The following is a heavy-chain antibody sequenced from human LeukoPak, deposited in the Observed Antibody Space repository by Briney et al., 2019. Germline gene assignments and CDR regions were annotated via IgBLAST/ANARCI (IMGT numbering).Heavy chain of an antibody. CDR2: ISYDGNNK. CDR1: GFTFSNYG. CDR3: TKELFRIADPFFDD. J-gene: IGHJ4*02. D-gene: IGHD2-21*01. Sequence: GGSLRLSCEGSGFTFSNYGLHWVRQAPGKGLEWVAVISYDGNNKYYGDSVKGRFTISRDNSQNTLHLQMNSLRAEDTAVYYCTKELFRIADPFFDDWGQGILVTVSS. V-gene: IGHV3-30*18.